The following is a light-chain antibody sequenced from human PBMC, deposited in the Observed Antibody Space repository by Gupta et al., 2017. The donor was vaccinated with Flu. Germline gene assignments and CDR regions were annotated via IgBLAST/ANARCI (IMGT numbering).Light chain of an antibody. Sequence: EIVLTQSPATLSLSPGEGATLSCRASQSVSSYLAWYQQKPGQAPRLLIYGTSYRATGIPARFSGSGSGTDFTLTISSLEPEDFAVYYCQQRRSWPRNFGPGTKVDFK. J-gene: IGKJ3*01. CDR3: QQRRSWPRN. CDR1: QSVSSY. CDR2: GTS. V-gene: IGKV3-11*01.